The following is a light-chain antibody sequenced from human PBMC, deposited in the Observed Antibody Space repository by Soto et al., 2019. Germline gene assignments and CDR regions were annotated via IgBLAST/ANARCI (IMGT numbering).Light chain of an antibody. CDR3: CSYAGSSTYV. CDR2: EGS. Sequence: QSVLTQPASVSGSPGQSITISCTGTSSVVGSYNLVSWYQQHPGKAPKLMICEGSKRPSGVSNRFSGSKSGNTASLTISGLQAEYEADYYCCSYAGSSTYVFGTGTKVTVL. CDR1: SSVVGSYNL. J-gene: IGLJ1*01. V-gene: IGLV2-23*01.